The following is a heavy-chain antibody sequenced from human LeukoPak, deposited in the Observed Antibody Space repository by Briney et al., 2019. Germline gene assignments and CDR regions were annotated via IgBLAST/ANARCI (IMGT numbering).Heavy chain of an antibody. CDR2: IYYSGST. CDR3: ARDRKAAWEGAFDI. J-gene: IGHJ3*02. V-gene: IGHV4-59*01. CDR1: GGSISSYY. D-gene: IGHD1-26*01. Sequence: SETLSLTCTVSGGSISSYYWSRIRQPPGKGLEWIGYIYYSGSTNYNPSLKSRVTISVDTSKNQFSLKLSSVTAADTAVYYCARDRKAAWEGAFDIWGQGTMVTVS.